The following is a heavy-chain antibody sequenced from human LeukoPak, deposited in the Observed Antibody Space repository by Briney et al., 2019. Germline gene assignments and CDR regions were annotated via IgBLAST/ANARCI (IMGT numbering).Heavy chain of an antibody. Sequence: ASVKVSCKASGYTFTDYYMHWVRQAPGQGPEWMGWINPNSGGTNYAQKFQGRVTMTRDTSISTVYMELSRLRSDDTAVFYCARDGGLDYWGQGTLVTVSS. CDR1: GYTFTDYY. CDR2: INPNSGGT. CDR3: ARDGGLDY. J-gene: IGHJ4*02. V-gene: IGHV1-2*02. D-gene: IGHD3-3*01.